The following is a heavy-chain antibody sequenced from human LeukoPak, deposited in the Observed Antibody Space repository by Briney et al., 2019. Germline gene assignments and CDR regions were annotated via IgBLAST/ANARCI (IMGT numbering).Heavy chain of an antibody. CDR1: GGTFSSYA. D-gene: IGHD4-17*01. J-gene: IGHJ4*02. Sequence: XCKAXGGTFSSYAISWVRQAPGQGLEWMGRIIPIFGKANYAQKFQGRVTITTDESTSTAYMELSSLRSEDTAVYYCARDPYGDYVHYFDYWGQGTLVTVSS. V-gene: IGHV1-69*05. CDR3: ARDPYGDYVHYFDY. CDR2: IIPIFGKA.